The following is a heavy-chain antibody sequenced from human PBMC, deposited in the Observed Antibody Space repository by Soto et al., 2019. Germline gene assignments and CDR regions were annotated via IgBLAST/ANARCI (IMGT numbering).Heavy chain of an antibody. J-gene: IGHJ5*01. CDR3: ARLGRYYQSLDS. CDR1: GGSFSPNY. Sequence: SDTLSLTCTVYGGSFSPNYWSWFRQSPGKGLEWVGYIYYGGTTSYNPSLKSRVTISLETSKSQFSLRLTSVTAADTAVYYCARLGRYYQSLDSWGPGTLVTVS. CDR2: IYYGGTT. D-gene: IGHD3-10*01. V-gene: IGHV4-59*08.